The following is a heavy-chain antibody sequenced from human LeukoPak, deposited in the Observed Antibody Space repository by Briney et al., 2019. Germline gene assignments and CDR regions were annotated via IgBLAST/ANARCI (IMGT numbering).Heavy chain of an antibody. Sequence: SVQVSCKASGYTFTGYYMHWVRPAPGQGLEWMGWINPNSGGTNYAQKFQGRVTMTRDTSISTAYMELSRLRSDDTAVYYCARRGIAAVGFDPWGQGTLVTVTS. CDR1: GYTFTGYY. CDR2: INPNSGGT. J-gene: IGHJ5*02. V-gene: IGHV1-2*02. D-gene: IGHD6-13*01. CDR3: ARRGIAAVGFDP.